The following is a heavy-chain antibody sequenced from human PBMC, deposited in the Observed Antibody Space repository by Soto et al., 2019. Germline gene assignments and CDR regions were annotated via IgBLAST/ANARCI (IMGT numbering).Heavy chain of an antibody. CDR2: IYYSGST. V-gene: IGHV4-31*03. J-gene: IGHJ4*02. CDR3: ARLARFGESGSGY. CDR1: GGSISSGGYY. D-gene: IGHD3-10*01. Sequence: SETLSLTCTVSGGSISSGGYYWSWIRQHPGKGLEWIGYIYYSGSTYYNPSLKSRVTISVDTSKNQFSLKLSSVTAADTAVYYCARLARFGESGSGYWGQGTLVTVSS.